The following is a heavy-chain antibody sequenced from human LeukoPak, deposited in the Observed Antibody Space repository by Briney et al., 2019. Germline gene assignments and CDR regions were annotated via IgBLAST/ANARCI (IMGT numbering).Heavy chain of an antibody. CDR2: IQASGTT. CDR3: ARLDSCGADSCIDS. CDR1: GSSITGFH. V-gene: IGHV4-59*01. J-gene: IGHJ4*02. Sequence: SETLSLTCSVSGSSITGFHRGWIRQPPGKGLEWIGYIQASGTTKHNPSLKSRVTISIDTSKAQFSLNVNSVSAADTAMYYCARLDSCGADSCIDSWGQGNLVIVSS. D-gene: IGHD2-21*01.